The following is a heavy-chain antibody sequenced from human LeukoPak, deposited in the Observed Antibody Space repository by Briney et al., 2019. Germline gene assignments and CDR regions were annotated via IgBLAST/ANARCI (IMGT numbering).Heavy chain of an antibody. CDR2: ISSGRRYI. Sequence: PGGSLRLSSAASGITLNGYSGNWVPPAPGKGREWGSSISSGRRYIYFADSVKGPFTISTDTTTTSLDLQMNSLRDEDTALYYFARDQGGGWYFDVWGRGTLVTVSS. CDR1: GITLNGYS. D-gene: IGHD1-26*01. J-gene: IGHJ2*01. V-gene: IGHV3-21*04. CDR3: ARDQGGGWYFDV.